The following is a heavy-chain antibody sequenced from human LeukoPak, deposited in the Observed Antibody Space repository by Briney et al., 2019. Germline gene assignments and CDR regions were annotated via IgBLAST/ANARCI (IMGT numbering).Heavy chain of an antibody. Sequence: GASVKVSCKASGYTFTSYYMHWVRQAPGQGLEWMGIINPSGGSTSYAQKFQGRLTMTSDTSTSTVYMELSSLRSEDTAVYYCARDPNEQISAFDYWGQGTLVTVSS. CDR1: GYTFTSYY. CDR2: INPSGGST. CDR3: ARDPNEQISAFDY. D-gene: IGHD1-1*01. J-gene: IGHJ4*02. V-gene: IGHV1-46*01.